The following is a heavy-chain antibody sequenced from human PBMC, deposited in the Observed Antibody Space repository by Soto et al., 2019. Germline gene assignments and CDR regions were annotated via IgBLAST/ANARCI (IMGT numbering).Heavy chain of an antibody. CDR1: GGTFSSYA. D-gene: IGHD6-13*01. J-gene: IGHJ6*02. Sequence: EASVNVSCKASGGTFSSYAISWVRQAPGQGLEWMGGIIPIFGTANYAQKFQGRVTITADESTSTAYMELSSLRSEDTAVYYCARDREAAAPPYYYGMDVWGQGTTGTVS. CDR2: IIPIFGTA. CDR3: ARDREAAAPPYYYGMDV. V-gene: IGHV1-69*13.